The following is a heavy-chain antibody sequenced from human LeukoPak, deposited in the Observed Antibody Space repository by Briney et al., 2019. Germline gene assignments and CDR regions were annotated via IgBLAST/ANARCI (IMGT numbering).Heavy chain of an antibody. CDR3: AKDIRRYSGGTLDY. D-gene: IGHD1-26*01. Sequence: GGSLRLSCVTSGFTFSRYSMNWVRQAPGKGLEWVSGISWNSGSIGYADSVKGRFTISRDNAKNSLYLQMNSLRAEDTALYYCAKDIRRYSGGTLDYWGQGTLVTVSS. J-gene: IGHJ4*02. CDR1: GFTFSRYS. V-gene: IGHV3-9*01. CDR2: ISWNSGSI.